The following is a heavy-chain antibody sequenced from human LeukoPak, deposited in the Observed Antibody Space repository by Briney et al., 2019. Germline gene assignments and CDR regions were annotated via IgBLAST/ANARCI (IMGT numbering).Heavy chain of an antibody. CDR1: GGSNSSYY. J-gene: IGHJ4*02. CDR3: ASQVNIVVVTAIDY. V-gene: IGHV4-59*12. Sequence: SETLSLTCTVSGGSNSSYYWSWIRQPPGKGLEWIGYIYYSGSTNYNPSLKSRVTISVDTSKNQFSLKLSSVTAADTAVYYCASQVNIVVVTAIDYWGQGTLVTVSS. CDR2: IYYSGST. D-gene: IGHD2-21*02.